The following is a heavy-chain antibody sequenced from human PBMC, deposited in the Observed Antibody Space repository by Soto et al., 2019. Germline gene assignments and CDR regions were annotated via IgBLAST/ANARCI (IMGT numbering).Heavy chain of an antibody. CDR3: ARDGIGVVAGTGHYYFDY. CDR2: IIPIFGTA. J-gene: IGHJ4*02. V-gene: IGHV1-69*13. Sequence: SVKVSCKXSGGTFSSYAISWVRQAPGQGLEWMGGIIPIFGTANYAQKFQGRVTITADESTSTAYMELSSLRSEDTAVYYCARDGIGVVAGTGHYYFDYWGQGTLVTVSS. CDR1: GGTFSSYA. D-gene: IGHD6-19*01.